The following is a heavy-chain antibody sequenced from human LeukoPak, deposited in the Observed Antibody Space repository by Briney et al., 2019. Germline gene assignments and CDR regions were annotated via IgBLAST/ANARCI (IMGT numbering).Heavy chain of an antibody. Sequence: ASVKVSCKASGYTFTSYAMHWVRQAPGQRLEWMGWINAGNGNTKYSQKFQGRVTITRDTSASTAYMELSSLRSDDTAVYYCARGPPDWGYDYWGPGTLVTVSS. CDR3: ARGPPDWGYDY. CDR1: GYTFTSYA. V-gene: IGHV1-3*01. J-gene: IGHJ4*02. D-gene: IGHD7-27*01. CDR2: INAGNGNT.